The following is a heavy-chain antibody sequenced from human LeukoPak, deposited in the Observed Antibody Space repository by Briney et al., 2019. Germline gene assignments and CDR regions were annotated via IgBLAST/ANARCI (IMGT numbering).Heavy chain of an antibody. CDR2: ISVSAGST. Sequence: GGSLTLSCAASGSTFSTYAMSWVRQAPGKGLEWVSAISVSAGSTYYADSVKGWFTISRDNSKNTLYLQMNSLRAEDTAVYYCATGSVRYSASWYSQEGDYWGQGTLVTVSS. CDR1: GSTFSTYA. V-gene: IGHV3-23*01. J-gene: IGHJ4*02. CDR3: ATGSVRYSASWYSQEGDY. D-gene: IGHD6-13*01.